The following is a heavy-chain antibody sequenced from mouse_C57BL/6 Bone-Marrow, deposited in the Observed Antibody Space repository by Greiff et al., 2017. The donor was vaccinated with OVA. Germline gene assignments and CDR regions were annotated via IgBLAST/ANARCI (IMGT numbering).Heavy chain of an antibody. CDR1: GFNIKNTY. CDR2: IDPANGNT. J-gene: IGHJ4*01. D-gene: IGHD1-1*01. Sequence: EVQLQQSVAELVRPGASVKLSCTASGFNIKNTYMHWVKQRPEQGLEWIGRIDPANGNTKYAPKFQGKATMTADTSSNTAYLQLSSLSSEDTAVYCCARGNFCSSFYAMDYWGQGTSVTVSS. CDR3: ARGNFCSSFYAMDY. V-gene: IGHV14-3*01.